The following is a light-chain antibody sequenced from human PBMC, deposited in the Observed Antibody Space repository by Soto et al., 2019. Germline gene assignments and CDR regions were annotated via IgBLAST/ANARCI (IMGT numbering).Light chain of an antibody. CDR2: GAS. V-gene: IGKV3-15*01. J-gene: IGKJ2*01. CDR1: QSVSHN. Sequence: EIVMTQSPATLSVSPGERASLSCRASQSVSHNLAWYQQKPGQAPRLLFYGASTRATGIPARFSGSGSGTDFTLTISSLQSEDFAVYYCQQSNNWPYTFGQGTKLEI. CDR3: QQSNNWPYT.